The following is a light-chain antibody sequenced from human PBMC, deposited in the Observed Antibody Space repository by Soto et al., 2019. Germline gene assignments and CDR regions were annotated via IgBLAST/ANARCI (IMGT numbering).Light chain of an antibody. CDR3: QQPLDTPYT. J-gene: IGKJ2*01. Sequence: DGHMTQPPSSLSASVGDRVTITCRARQSRSGCLNWYQQRPGKAPNLVIFGASNLESGVPARFSGSVSGTDFNLTISGLQPDDFATYFCQQPLDTPYTLGQGTK. CDR1: QSRSGC. CDR2: GAS. V-gene: IGKV1-39*01.